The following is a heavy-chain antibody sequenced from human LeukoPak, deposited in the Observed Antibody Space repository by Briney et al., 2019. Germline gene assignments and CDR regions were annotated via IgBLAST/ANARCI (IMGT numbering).Heavy chain of an antibody. D-gene: IGHD3-10*01. CDR1: GFTFSSYA. CDR2: ISGSGGST. V-gene: IGHV3-23*01. J-gene: IGHJ5*02. CDR3: AKATSGFGELLGH. Sequence: GGSLRLSCAASGFTFSSYAMSLVRQAPGKGLEWVSAISGSGGSTYYADSVKGRFTISRDNSKNTLYLQMNSLRAEDTAVYYCAKATSGFGELLGHWGQGTLVTVSS.